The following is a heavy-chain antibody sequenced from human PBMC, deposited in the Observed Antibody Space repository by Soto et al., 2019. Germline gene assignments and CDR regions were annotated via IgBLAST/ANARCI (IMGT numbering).Heavy chain of an antibody. D-gene: IGHD2-21*01. CDR1: GGTFSSYT. V-gene: IGHV1-69*02. Sequence: SVKVSCKASGGTFSSYTISWVRQAPGQGLEWMGRIIPILGIANYAQKFQGRVTITADKSTSTAYMELSSLRSEDTAVYYCATLPPRIVVSLLPIPTWGQGSLVTVSS. CDR3: ATLPPRIVVSLLPIPT. J-gene: IGHJ5*02. CDR2: IIPILGIA.